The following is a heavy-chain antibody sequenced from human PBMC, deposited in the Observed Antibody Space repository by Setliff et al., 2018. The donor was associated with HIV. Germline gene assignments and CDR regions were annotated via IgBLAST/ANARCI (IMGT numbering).Heavy chain of an antibody. CDR3: ARQLSNSLES. Sequence: ASVKVSCKASGYTFIDYFMHWVRQAPGQGLEWMGWISPNNGVTNIPQRFRGRVTMTRDTSINTAYMELSGLRSDDTAVYYCARQLSNSLESWGQGTPVTVSS. V-gene: IGHV1-2*02. D-gene: IGHD1-1*01. J-gene: IGHJ4*02. CDR2: ISPNNGVT. CDR1: GYTFIDYF.